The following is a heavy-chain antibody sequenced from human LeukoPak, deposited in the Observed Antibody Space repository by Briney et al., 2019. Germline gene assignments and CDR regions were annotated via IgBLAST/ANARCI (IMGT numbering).Heavy chain of an antibody. D-gene: IGHD2-2*01. CDR3: ARVPAAGAFDY. CDR2: ISGSGGST. Sequence: GGSLRLSCAASGFTFSSYAMSWVRQAPGKGLEWVSAISGSGGSTYYADSVKGRFTIFRDSSKNTLYLQMNSLRAEDTAVYYCARVPAAGAFDYWGQGTLVTVSS. V-gene: IGHV3-23*01. CDR1: GFTFSSYA. J-gene: IGHJ4*02.